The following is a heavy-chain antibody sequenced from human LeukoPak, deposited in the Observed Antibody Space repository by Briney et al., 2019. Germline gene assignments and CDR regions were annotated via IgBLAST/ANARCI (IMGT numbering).Heavy chain of an antibody. CDR2: FDPEHGET. CDR1: VYTLTELS. D-gene: IGHD3-3*01. CDR3: ATVLPVLRFLEWSPGRFDP. Sequence: ASVTVSYKLSVYTLTELSMHWVRQAPGKGLAWMGGFDPEHGETLYAQKFQGRVTMTEDTSTDTAYMELSSLRSEDTAVYYCATVLPVLRFLEWSPGRFDPWGQGTLVTVSS. V-gene: IGHV1-24*01. J-gene: IGHJ5*02.